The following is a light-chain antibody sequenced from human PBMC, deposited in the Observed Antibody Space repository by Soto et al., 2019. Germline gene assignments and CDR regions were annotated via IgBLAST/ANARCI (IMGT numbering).Light chain of an antibody. V-gene: IGKV1-12*01. CDR2: AAS. Sequence: DIQMTQSPSSVSASVGDSVTITCRASPGISSWLAWYQQKPVKAPKILIYAASSLQSGVPSRFSGSGSGTDFTLTISSLQPEDFAAYYCQQANSFLALTFGGGTKVEIK. CDR3: QQANSFLALT. J-gene: IGKJ4*01. CDR1: PGISSW.